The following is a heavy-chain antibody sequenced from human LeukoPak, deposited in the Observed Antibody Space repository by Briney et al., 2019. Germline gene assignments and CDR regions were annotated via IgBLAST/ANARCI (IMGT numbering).Heavy chain of an antibody. CDR1: GGSISSYY. J-gene: IGHJ4*02. V-gene: IGHV4-59*01. CDR2: IYYSGST. Sequence: SETLSLTCTVSGGSISSYYWSWIRQPPGKGLEWIGYIYYSGSTNYRPSLKSRVTISVDTSKNQFSLKLSSVTAADTAVYYCARYSSSWYDYWGQGTLVTVSS. D-gene: IGHD6-13*01. CDR3: ARYSSSWYDY.